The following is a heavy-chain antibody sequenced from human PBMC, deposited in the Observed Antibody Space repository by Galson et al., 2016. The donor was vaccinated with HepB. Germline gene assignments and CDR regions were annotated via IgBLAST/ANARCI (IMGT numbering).Heavy chain of an antibody. CDR1: GFTFDDYA. J-gene: IGHJ5*02. Sequence: SLRLSCAASGFTFDDYAMHWVRQAPGKGLEWVSGISWNSGNTGYAVSVKGRFTISRDNAKDSLYLQMNSLRPEDTALYFCAKAAQYCSSSSCRNWFDPWGPGTLVTVSS. CDR3: AKAAQYCSSSSCRNWFDP. CDR2: ISWNSGNT. V-gene: IGHV3-9*01. D-gene: IGHD2-2*01.